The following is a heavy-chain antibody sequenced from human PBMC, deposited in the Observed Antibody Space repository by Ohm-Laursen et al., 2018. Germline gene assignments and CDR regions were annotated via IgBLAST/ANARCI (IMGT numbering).Heavy chain of an antibody. CDR1: GFTFDNYA. Sequence: SLRLSCSASGFTFDNYAMHWVRQAPGKGLEWVSGISWNNGYIGYADSVKGRFTTSRDNAKNSLYLQMNSLRAEDTALYYCAKVEGYAGAHWGQGTLVTVSS. V-gene: IGHV3-9*01. J-gene: IGHJ4*02. D-gene: IGHD3-16*01. CDR2: ISWNNGYI. CDR3: AKVEGYAGAH.